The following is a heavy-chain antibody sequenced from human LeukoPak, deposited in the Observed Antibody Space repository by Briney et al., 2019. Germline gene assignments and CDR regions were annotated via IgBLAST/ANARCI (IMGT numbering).Heavy chain of an antibody. D-gene: IGHD6-13*01. J-gene: IGHJ6*03. CDR1: GGSISSYY. CDR3: ARLQRQQLVLHYYYYMDV. Sequence: SETLSLTCSVPGGSISSYYWSWIRQPPGEGLEWIGYIYTSGSTNYNPSLKSRVTISVDTSKNQFSLKLSSVTAADTAVYYCARLQRQQLVLHYYYYMDVWGKGTTVTVSS. CDR2: IYTSGST. V-gene: IGHV4-4*09.